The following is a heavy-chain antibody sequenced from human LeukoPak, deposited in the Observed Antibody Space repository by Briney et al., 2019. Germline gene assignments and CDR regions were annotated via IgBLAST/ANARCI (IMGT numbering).Heavy chain of an antibody. CDR2: IKSKTDGGTT. CDR3: TTGYYYGSGSSTFDY. Sequence: GGSLRLSCATSGFTFSNAWMSWVRQAPGKGLEWVGRIKSKTDGGTTDYAAPVKGRFTISRDDSKNTLYLQMNSLKTEDTAVYYCTTGYYYGSGSSTFDYWGQGTLVTVSS. CDR1: GFTFSNAW. D-gene: IGHD3-10*01. V-gene: IGHV3-15*01. J-gene: IGHJ4*02.